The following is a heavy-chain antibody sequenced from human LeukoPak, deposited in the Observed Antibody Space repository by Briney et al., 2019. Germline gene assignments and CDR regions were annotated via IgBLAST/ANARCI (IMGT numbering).Heavy chain of an antibody. CDR2: TYTSGDT. CDR3: TIGGASGSLAH. Sequence: AETLSLTCTVSRASISDNYWSWSRQPAGKALEWIGRTYTSGDTNYNPSLKSRASVSVDTSKNQFYLSLRYVTAADTAVYYCTIGGASGSLAHWGPGTLVTVSS. J-gene: IGHJ4*02. D-gene: IGHD2-15*01. CDR1: RASISDNY. V-gene: IGHV4-4*07.